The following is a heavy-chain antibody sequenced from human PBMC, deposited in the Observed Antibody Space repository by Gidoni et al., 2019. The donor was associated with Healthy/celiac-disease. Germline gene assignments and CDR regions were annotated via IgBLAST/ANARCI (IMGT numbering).Heavy chain of an antibody. Sequence: QVQLQQWGAGLLKPSETLSLTCAVYGGSFSGYYWSWIRQPPGKGLEWIGEINHSGSTNYNPSLKSRVTISVDTSKNQFSLKLSSVTAADTAVYYCARGRGRAVVVPAALRGFDIWGQGTMVTVSS. J-gene: IGHJ3*02. CDR3: ARGRGRAVVVPAALRGFDI. V-gene: IGHV4-34*01. D-gene: IGHD2-2*01. CDR1: GGSFSGYY. CDR2: INHSGST.